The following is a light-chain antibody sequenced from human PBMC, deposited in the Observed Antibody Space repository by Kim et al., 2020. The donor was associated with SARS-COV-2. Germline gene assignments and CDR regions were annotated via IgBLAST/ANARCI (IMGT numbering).Light chain of an antibody. J-gene: IGLJ1*01. CDR2: DVS. CDR1: SSDVGSYNR. CDR3: SSYTSSSTFV. Sequence: GQSVTLSCTGTSSDVGSYNRVSWYQQPPATAPKLMIYDVSNRPSGVPDRFSGSKSGNTASLTISGLQAEDEADYYCSSYTSSSTFVFGTGTKVTVL. V-gene: IGLV2-18*02.